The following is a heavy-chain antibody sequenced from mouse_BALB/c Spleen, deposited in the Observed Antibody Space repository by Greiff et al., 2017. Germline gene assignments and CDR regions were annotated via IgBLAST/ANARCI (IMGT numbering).Heavy chain of an antibody. CDR3: ARGRMSWYFDV. Sequence: VQLVESGPGLVAPSQSLSITCTVSGFSLTSYGVHWVRQPPGKGLEWLGVIWAGGSTNYNSALMSRLSISKDNSKSQVFLKMNSLQTDDTAMYYCARGRMSWYFDVWGAGTTVTVSS. J-gene: IGHJ1*01. V-gene: IGHV2-9*02. CDR1: GFSLTSYG. CDR2: IWAGGST.